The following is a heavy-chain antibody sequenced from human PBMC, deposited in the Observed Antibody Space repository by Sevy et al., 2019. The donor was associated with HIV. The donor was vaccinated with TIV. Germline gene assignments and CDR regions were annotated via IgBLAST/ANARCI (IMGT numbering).Heavy chain of an antibody. J-gene: IGHJ4*02. V-gene: IGHV1-18*04. D-gene: IGHD2-15*01. CDR2: ISPHNGDT. CDR1: GYIFTNFY. CDR3: ARAYCSGGRCYSLAF. Sequence: ASVKVSCKASGYIFTNFYIYWVRQAPGQGLESMGWISPHNGDTYYAQKFQGRVTLITDTSTTTAYMELRSLRSDDTAIYYCARAYCSGGRCYSLAFWGQGTLVTVSS.